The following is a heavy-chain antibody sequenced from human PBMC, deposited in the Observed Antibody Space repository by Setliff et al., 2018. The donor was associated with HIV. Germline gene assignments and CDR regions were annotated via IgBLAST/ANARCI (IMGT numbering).Heavy chain of an antibody. CDR1: GAPLSSYY. V-gene: IGHV4-59*08. Sequence: SETLSLTCTVSGAPLSSYYLNWIRQPPGKGLEWIGYIFYSGTTNYNPSLKSRVTMSVDASKNQFSLKLSSVTAADTAVYYCARESLNLGELSSNPDASDIWGQGTMVTVSS. CDR3: ARESLNLGELSSNPDASDI. J-gene: IGHJ3*02. CDR2: IFYSGTT. D-gene: IGHD3-16*02.